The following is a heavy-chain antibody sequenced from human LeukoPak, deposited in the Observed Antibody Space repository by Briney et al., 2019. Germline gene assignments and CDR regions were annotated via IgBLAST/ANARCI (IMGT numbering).Heavy chain of an antibody. CDR3: AKSSGYYPEY. CDR1: GFTFSSYG. Sequence: GRSLRLSCAASGFTFSSYGMHWVRQAPGKGLEWVALIWYDGSNKYYADSVKGRFTISRDNSKNTLYLQMNSPRAEDTAVYYCAKSSGYYPEYWGQGTLVTVSS. V-gene: IGHV3-33*06. J-gene: IGHJ4*02. CDR2: IWYDGSNK. D-gene: IGHD3-22*01.